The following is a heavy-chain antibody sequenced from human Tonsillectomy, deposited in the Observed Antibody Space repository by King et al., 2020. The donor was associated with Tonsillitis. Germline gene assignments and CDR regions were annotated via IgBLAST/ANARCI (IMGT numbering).Heavy chain of an antibody. D-gene: IGHD2-15*01. V-gene: IGHV1-18*01. J-gene: IGHJ5*02. CDR1: GYTFTSYG. Sequence: VQLVESGAEVKKPGASVKVSCKASGYTFTSYGITWVRQAPGQGLEWMGWISAYNGNTNYAQKLQGRVTMTTDTSTSTAYMDLRSLRSDDTAVYYCAMERYSRGWFDPWGQGTLVTVSS. CDR2: ISAYNGNT. CDR3: AMERYSRGWFDP.